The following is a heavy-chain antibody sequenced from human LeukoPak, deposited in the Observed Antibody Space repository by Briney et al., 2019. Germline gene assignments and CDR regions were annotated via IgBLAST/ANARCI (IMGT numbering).Heavy chain of an antibody. V-gene: IGHV2-70*01. CDR1: GFSLSTSGMC. D-gene: IGHD6-13*01. CDR3: ARATYSSSWYSWFDP. J-gene: IGHJ5*02. Sequence: RGSGPTLVNPTQTLTLTCTFSGFSLSTSGMCVSWIRQPPGKALEWLALIDWDDDKSYSTSLKTRLTISKDTSKNQVVLTMTDMDPVDTATYYCARATYSSSWYSWFDPWGQGTLVTVSS. CDR2: IDWDDDK.